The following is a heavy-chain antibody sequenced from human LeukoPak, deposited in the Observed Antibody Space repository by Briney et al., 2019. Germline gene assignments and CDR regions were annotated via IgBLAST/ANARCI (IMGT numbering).Heavy chain of an antibody. CDR3: ARGGSYYEITN. Sequence: SETLSLTCTVSGGFISSYYWRWIRQPAGKGLEWIGRIYTSGSNNYNPSLKSRVTMSVDTSKNQFSLKLSSVTAAGAAVYYCARGGSYYEITNWGQGTLVTVSS. V-gene: IGHV4-4*07. J-gene: IGHJ4*02. CDR2: IYTSGSN. CDR1: GGFISSYY. D-gene: IGHD1-26*01.